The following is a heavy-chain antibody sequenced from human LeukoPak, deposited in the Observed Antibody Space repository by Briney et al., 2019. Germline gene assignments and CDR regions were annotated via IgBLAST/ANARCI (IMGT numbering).Heavy chain of an antibody. D-gene: IGHD3-22*01. J-gene: IGHJ4*02. CDR2: IKQDGSEK. CDR1: GFTFSSYW. CDR3: ARDERYYYDSSGYED. V-gene: IGHV3-7*01. Sequence: GGSLRLSCAASGFTFSSYWMSWVRQAPGKGLEWVANIKQDGSEKYYVDSVKGRFTISRDNAKNSLYLQMNSLRAEDTAVYYCARDERYYYDSSGYEDWGQGTLVTVSS.